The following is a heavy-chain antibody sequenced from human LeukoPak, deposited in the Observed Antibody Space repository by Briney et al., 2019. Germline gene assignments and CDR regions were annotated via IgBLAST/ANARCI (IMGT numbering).Heavy chain of an antibody. J-gene: IGHJ4*02. Sequence: GGSLRLSCAASGFPLSTYVMSCVRQAPERGPEGGSTIDSSGITYYAASVKGRFTISRDNSKNTRYLEMNSLRAEDTAMYYCAEAGSGNKFDFWGRGTRVTVPS. CDR3: AEAGSGNKFDF. CDR1: GFPLSTYV. CDR2: IDSSGIT. V-gene: IGHV3-23*01. D-gene: IGHD5-12*01.